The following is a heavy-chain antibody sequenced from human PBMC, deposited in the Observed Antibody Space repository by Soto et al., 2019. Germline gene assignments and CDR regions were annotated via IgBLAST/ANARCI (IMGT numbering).Heavy chain of an antibody. D-gene: IGHD4-17*01. CDR2: INPNSGGT. CDR3: ARTSSYGDLVDY. Sequence: TCTASGGSISSGGFYWSWVRQAPGQGLEWMGWINPNSGGTNYAQKFQGWVTMTRDTSISTAYMELSRLRSDDTAVYYCARTSSYGDLVDYWGQGTLVTVSS. CDR1: GGSISSGGFY. J-gene: IGHJ4*02. V-gene: IGHV1-2*04.